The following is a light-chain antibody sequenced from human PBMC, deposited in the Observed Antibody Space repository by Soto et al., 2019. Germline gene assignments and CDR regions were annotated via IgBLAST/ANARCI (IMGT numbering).Light chain of an antibody. V-gene: IGLV2-14*01. CDR2: DVS. CDR1: SSDVGFYNF. CDR3: SSYTRSNTGV. Sequence: QSALTQPASVSGSPGQSITISCTGTSSDVGFYNFVSWYQQHPGKAPTLMIYDVSNRPSGVSNRFSGSKSGNTASLTISGLQAEDEADYYCSSYTRSNTGVFGGGTKLTVL. J-gene: IGLJ3*02.